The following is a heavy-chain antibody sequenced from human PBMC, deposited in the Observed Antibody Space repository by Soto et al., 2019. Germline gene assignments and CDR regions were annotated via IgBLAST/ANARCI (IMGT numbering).Heavy chain of an antibody. V-gene: IGHV3-23*01. Sequence: EVQLLESGGGLVQPGGSLRLSCAASGFSFSGFTFSSYAMTWVRQAPGKELEWVSTISGTRVSTYYADSVKGRFTISRDNSKDTLYMRMNSLRAEDTAVYFCAKGGRPPREPFMDVWGQGTTVTVSS. CDR2: ISGTRVST. J-gene: IGHJ6*02. CDR3: AKGGRPPREPFMDV. CDR1: GFSFSGFTFSSYA. D-gene: IGHD1-1*01.